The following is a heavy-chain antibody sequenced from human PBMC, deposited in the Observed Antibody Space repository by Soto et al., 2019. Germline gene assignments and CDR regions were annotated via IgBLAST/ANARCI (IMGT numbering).Heavy chain of an antibody. CDR1: GDTFTSYA. Sequence: VKVSCKESGDTFTSYAISWVRQATGQGLEWMGWISAYNGNTNYAQKLQGRVTMTTDTSTSTAYMELRSLRSDDTAVSYCARRGKRYHCMLYHLDYCGQGAQVTV. V-gene: IGHV1-18*04. CDR3: ARRGKRYHCMLYHLDY. CDR2: ISAYNGNT. J-gene: IGHJ4*02. D-gene: IGHD2-2*01.